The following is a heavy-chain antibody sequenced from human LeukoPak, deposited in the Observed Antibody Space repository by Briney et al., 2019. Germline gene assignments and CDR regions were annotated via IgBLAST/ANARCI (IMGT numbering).Heavy chain of an antibody. V-gene: IGHV1-18*01. D-gene: IGHD3-10*01. J-gene: IGHJ5*02. CDR1: GYTFTSYG. CDR3: ARVLTMVLGAFNWFDP. Sequence: GASVQVSFQASGYTFTSYGISWGRPPPGQGLEWVGWISAYNGNTNYAQKLQGRVTMTTDTSTSTAYMELRSLRSDDTAVYYCARVLTMVLGAFNWFDPWGQGTLVTVSS. CDR2: ISAYNGNT.